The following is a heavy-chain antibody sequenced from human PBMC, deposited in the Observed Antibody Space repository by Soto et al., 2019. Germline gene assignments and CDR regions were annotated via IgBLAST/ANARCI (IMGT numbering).Heavy chain of an antibody. J-gene: IGHJ6*03. CDR1: GVTVSSNY. D-gene: IGHD2-8*01. V-gene: IGHV3-66*01. CDR2: IYSGGST. Sequence: GGSLRLSCAASGVTVSSNYMSWVHQAPGKELKWVTVIYSGGSTYYADSMKGRFTISIANSKNTMYIQMNSLRAEDTSVYYCARESREYCANGVCYVYYYMDVWGKGT. CDR3: ARESREYCANGVCYVYYYMDV.